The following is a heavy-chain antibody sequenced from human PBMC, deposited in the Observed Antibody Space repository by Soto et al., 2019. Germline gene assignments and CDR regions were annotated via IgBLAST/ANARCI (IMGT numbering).Heavy chain of an antibody. CDR3: ATIVSMYYYDSSGYCYYFDY. CDR2: FDPEDGET. J-gene: IGHJ4*02. D-gene: IGHD3-22*01. V-gene: IGHV1-24*01. CDR1: GYTLTELS. Sequence: ASVKVSCKVSGYTLTELSMHWVRKAPGKGLEWMGGFDPEDGETIYAQKFQGRVTMTEDTSTDTAYMELSSLRSEDTAVYYCATIVSMYYYDSSGYCYYFDYWGQGTLVTVSS.